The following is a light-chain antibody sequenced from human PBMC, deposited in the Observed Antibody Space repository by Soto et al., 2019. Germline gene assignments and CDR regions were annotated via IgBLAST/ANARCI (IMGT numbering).Light chain of an antibody. V-gene: IGLV2-8*01. CDR3: SSYAGSKIFV. J-gene: IGLJ1*01. Sequence: QSALTQPPSASGSPGQSVTISCAGTSRDVGGYNYVSWYQHHPGKAPKLLIYEVIKRPSGVPDRFSGSKYGNTASLTVSGLQAEDEADYFRSSYAGSKIFVFGTGTKVTVL. CDR1: SRDVGGYNY. CDR2: EVI.